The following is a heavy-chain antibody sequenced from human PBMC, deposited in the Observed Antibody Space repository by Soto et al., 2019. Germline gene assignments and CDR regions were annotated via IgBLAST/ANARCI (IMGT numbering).Heavy chain of an antibody. D-gene: IGHD6-19*01. Sequence: GASVKVSCKASGGTFSSYAISWVRQAPGQGLEWMGGIIPIFGTANYAQKFQGRVTITADESTSTAYMELSSLRSEDTAVYYCARDLLGQWLVGYYYYGMDVWGKGTTVTVSS. CDR1: GGTFSSYA. CDR2: IIPIFGTA. J-gene: IGHJ6*04. V-gene: IGHV1-69*13. CDR3: ARDLLGQWLVGYYYYGMDV.